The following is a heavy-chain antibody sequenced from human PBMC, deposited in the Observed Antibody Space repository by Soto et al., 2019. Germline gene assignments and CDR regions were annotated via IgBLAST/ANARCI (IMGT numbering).Heavy chain of an antibody. CDR2: ISGSGGNT. J-gene: IGHJ3*02. Sequence: GGSLRLSCAASGFTFSNYAMTWVRQAPGKGLEWVSGISGSGGNTYYPDSVKGRFTISRDSSKNTLYLQMNSLRAGDTAVYYCAKISSGWPYDAFDIWGQGTMVTVSS. D-gene: IGHD6-19*01. V-gene: IGHV3-23*01. CDR3: AKISSGWPYDAFDI. CDR1: GFTFSNYA.